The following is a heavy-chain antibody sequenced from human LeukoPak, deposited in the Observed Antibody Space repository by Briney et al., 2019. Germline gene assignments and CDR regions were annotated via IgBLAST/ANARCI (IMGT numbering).Heavy chain of an antibody. CDR3: ARDRSNYPDY. V-gene: IGHV3-21*01. CDR1: GFTFSSYS. D-gene: IGHD3-10*01. J-gene: IGHJ4*02. CDR2: ISSSSSYI. Sequence: GGSLRLSCAASGFTFSSYSMNWVRQAPGKGLEWVSSISSSSSYIYYADSVKGRFTISRDNAKNSLYLQMNSPRAEDTAVYYCARDRSNYPDYWGQGTLVTVSS.